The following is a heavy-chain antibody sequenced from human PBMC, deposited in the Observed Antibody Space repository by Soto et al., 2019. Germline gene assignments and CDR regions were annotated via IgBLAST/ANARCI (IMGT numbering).Heavy chain of an antibody. J-gene: IGHJ6*02. Sequence: QVRLVDAGGGVVQPGRSLRLSCAASGFTFSSYGMHWVRQAPGKGLEWVAVRSYDGSNKYYADSVKGRFTISRDNSKNTLYLQMNSLRAEDTAVYYCAKDRADSSGWYYYYYGMDVWGQGTTVTVSS. CDR1: GFTFSSYG. V-gene: IGHV3-30*18. CDR2: RSYDGSNK. D-gene: IGHD6-19*01. CDR3: AKDRADSSGWYYYYYGMDV.